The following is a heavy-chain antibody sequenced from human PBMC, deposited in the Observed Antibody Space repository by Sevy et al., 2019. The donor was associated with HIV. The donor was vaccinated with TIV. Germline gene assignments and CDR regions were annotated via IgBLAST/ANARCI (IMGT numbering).Heavy chain of an antibody. V-gene: IGHV4-4*07. D-gene: IGHD2-21*01. CDR2: IYSSGTT. Sequence: SETLSLTCSVSGGSMSSYSWSWIRQPAGKGLEWIGRIYSSGTTNYNPSLKSRVTMSVDTYKNQLSLKVQSVTAADTAVFYCARDEGDGNSYFDVWGQGTLVTVSS. CDR3: ARDEGDGNSYFDV. J-gene: IGHJ4*02. CDR1: GGSMSSYS.